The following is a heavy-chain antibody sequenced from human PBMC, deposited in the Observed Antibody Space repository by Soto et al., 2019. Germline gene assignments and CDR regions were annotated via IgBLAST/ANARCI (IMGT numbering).Heavy chain of an antibody. CDR2: ISNSSTI. Sequence: EVQLVESGGALVQPGGSLRLSCAASGFTFSTYSMNWVRQAPGKGLEWVSSISNSSTIYYADYVKGRFTISRDNVQNSLCLHTHSLTAEDRAVYYCARERGSGWTFDYWGQGTPVTVSS. CDR1: GFTFSTYS. V-gene: IGHV3-48*01. CDR3: ARERGSGWTFDY. J-gene: IGHJ4*02. D-gene: IGHD6-19*01.